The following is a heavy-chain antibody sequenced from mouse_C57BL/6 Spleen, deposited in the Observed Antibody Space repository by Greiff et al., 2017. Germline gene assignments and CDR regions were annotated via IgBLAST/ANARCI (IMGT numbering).Heavy chain of an antibody. V-gene: IGHV2-4*01. D-gene: IGHD2-12*01. CDR1: GFSLTSYG. CDR2: IWSGGST. J-gene: IGHJ3*01. CDR3: AKNGETTSSFAY. Sequence: VQLVESGPGLVQPSQSLSITCTVSGFSLTSYGVHWVRQPPGKGLEWLGVIWSGGSTDYNAAFISRRSISKDNSKSQVFFKMNSLQADDTAIYYCAKNGETTSSFAYWGQGTLVTVSA.